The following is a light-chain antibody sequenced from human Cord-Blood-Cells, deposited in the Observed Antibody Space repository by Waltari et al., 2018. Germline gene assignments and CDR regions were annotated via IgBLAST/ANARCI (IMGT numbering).Light chain of an antibody. CDR3: QQSYSTPLT. CDR1: QSISSY. CDR2: AAS. Sequence: DIQMTQSPYSLSASVGDRVTLTCRASQSISSYLNWYQQKPGKAPKLLIYAASSVQSGVPSRFSGSGSGTDFTLTISSLQPEDFATYYCQQSYSTPLTFGGGTKVEIK. V-gene: IGKV1-39*01. J-gene: IGKJ4*01.